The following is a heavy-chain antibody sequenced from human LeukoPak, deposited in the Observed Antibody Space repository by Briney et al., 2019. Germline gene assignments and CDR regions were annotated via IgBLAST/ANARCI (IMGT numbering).Heavy chain of an antibody. J-gene: IGHJ6*02. CDR3: ARGPPLYYDILTGRNYYYGMDV. V-gene: IGHV1-8*01. Sequence: ASVKVSCKASGYTFTSYDINWVRQATGQGLEWMGWMNPNSGNTGYAQKFQGRVTMTRNTSISTAYMELSSLRSEDTAVYYCARGPPLYYDILTGRNYYYGMDVWGQGTTVTVSS. CDR2: MNPNSGNT. D-gene: IGHD3-9*01. CDR1: GYTFTSYD.